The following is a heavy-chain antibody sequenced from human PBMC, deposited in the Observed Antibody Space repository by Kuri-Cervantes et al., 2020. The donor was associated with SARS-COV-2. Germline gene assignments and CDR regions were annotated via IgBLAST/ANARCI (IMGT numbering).Heavy chain of an antibody. D-gene: IGHD6-6*01. CDR3: ARGRVEQLAGGNWFDP. CDR1: GYSFTSYW. CDR2: IYPGDSDT. J-gene: IGHJ5*02. Sequence: GESLKISCKGSGYSFTSYWIGWARQMPGKGLEWMGIIYPGDSDTRYSPSFQGQVTISADKSISTAYLQWSSLKASDTAMYYCARGRVEQLAGGNWFDPWGQGTLVTVSS. V-gene: IGHV5-51*01.